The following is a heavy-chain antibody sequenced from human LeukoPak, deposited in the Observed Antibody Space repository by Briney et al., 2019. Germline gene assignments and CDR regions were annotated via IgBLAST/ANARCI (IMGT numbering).Heavy chain of an antibody. CDR2: ISYDGSNE. Sequence: QPGRSLRLSCAASGFTFSSYVMHWVRQAPGKGLEWVAIISYDGSNEYYADSVKGRFTISRDNPKNTLYLQMNSLRAEDTAVYYCARDEYRWELPTHEFDYWGQGTLVTVSS. CDR3: ARDEYRWELPTHEFDY. D-gene: IGHD1-26*01. J-gene: IGHJ4*02. CDR1: GFTFSSYV. V-gene: IGHV3-30*04.